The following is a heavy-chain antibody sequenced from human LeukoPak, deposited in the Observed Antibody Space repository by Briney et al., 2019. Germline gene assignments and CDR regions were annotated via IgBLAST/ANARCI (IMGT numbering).Heavy chain of an antibody. V-gene: IGHV4-59*01. CDR2: IYYSGST. CDR3: ARADYDSSGQQYFQH. D-gene: IGHD3-22*01. Sequence: SETLSLTCTVSGGSISSYYWSWIRQPPGKGLEWIGYIYYSGSTNYNPSLKSRVTISVDTSKNQFSPKLSSVTAADTAVYYCARADYDSSGQQYFQHWGQGTLVTVSS. CDR1: GGSISSYY. J-gene: IGHJ1*01.